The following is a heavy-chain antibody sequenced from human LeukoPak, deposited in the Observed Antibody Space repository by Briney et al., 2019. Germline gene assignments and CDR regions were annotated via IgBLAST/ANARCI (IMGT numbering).Heavy chain of an antibody. D-gene: IGHD4-11*01. CDR1: GFTFSHYG. V-gene: IGHV3-33*06. CDR2: IWSDGSNK. Sequence: PRGSLRLSCAASGFTFSHYGMHWVRQAPGRGLEWVAVIWSDGSNKFYADSVKGRFTISRDNSQNTVDLHMNILRAEDTAVYYCAKDAQRGFDYSNSLEYWGQGTLVTVSS. J-gene: IGHJ4*02. CDR3: AKDAQRGFDYSNSLEY.